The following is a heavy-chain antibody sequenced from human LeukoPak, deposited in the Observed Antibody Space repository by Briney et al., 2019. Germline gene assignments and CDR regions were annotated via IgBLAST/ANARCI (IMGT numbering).Heavy chain of an antibody. Sequence: GGSLRLSCAASGFAFSDHWMIWVRQAPGKGLEWVASINQDESKKYYVDSVEGRVTISRDNAKNSLYLQMNSLRADDTALYYFALSTYSSSPSWGQGTLVTVSP. V-gene: IGHV3-7*01. CDR2: INQDESKK. J-gene: IGHJ5*02. CDR3: ALSTYSSSPS. D-gene: IGHD6-6*01. CDR1: GFAFSDHW.